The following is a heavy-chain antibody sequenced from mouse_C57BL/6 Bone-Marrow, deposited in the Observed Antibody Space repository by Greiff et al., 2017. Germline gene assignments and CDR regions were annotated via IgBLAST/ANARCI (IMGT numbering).Heavy chain of an antibody. J-gene: IGHJ4*01. D-gene: IGHD3-2*02. V-gene: IGHV1-74*01. Sequence: QVQLQQPGAELVKPGASVKVSCKASGYTFTSYWMHWVKQRPGQGLEWIGRIHPSDSDTNYNQKFKGKATLTVDKSSSTAYMQLSSLTSEDSAVYDCASQLRSFYYAMDYWGQGTSVTVSS. CDR1: GYTFTSYW. CDR2: IHPSDSDT. CDR3: ASQLRSFYYAMDY.